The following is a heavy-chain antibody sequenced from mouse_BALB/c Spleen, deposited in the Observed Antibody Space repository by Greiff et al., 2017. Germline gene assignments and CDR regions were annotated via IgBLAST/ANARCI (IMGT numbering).Heavy chain of an antibody. CDR3: ARGDYDARFAY. V-gene: IGHV2-9*02. Sequence: VHLVESGPGLVAPSQSLSITCTVSGFSLTSYGVHWVRQPPGKGLEWLGVIWAGGSTNYNSALMSRLSISKDNSKSQVFLKMNSLQTDDTAMYYCARGDYDARFAYWGQGTLVTVSA. CDR1: GFSLTSYG. CDR2: IWAGGST. J-gene: IGHJ3*01. D-gene: IGHD2-4*01.